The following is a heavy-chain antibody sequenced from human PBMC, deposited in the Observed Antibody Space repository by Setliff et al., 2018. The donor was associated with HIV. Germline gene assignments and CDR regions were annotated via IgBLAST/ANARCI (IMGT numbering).Heavy chain of an antibody. CDR2: IHYSGST. D-gene: IGHD3-22*01. CDR1: GGSISGSNYV. J-gene: IGHJ1*01. CDR3: ARGSYYDSSGHTLVDFQH. V-gene: IGHV4-39*07. Sequence: PSETLSLTCTVYGGSISGSNYVWGWIRQTPRKGLEWIGTIHYSGSTYHNPSLESRITISVDTSKNQFFLRLSSVTAADTAVYYCARGSYYDSSGHTLVDFQHWGQGTLVTVS.